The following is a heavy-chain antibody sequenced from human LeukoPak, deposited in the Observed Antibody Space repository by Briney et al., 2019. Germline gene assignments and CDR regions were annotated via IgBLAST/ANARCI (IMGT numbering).Heavy chain of an antibody. Sequence: GGSLRLSCTASGLSFSTSGFNWVRQAPGKGLEWVASIGPTGSDRYHADSIKGRFTISRDNANNFLYLQMNSLRAEDTAVYYCATETNGRHYDYWGQGTLLTVSS. CDR3: ATETNGRHYDY. V-gene: IGHV3-21*06. CDR1: GLSFSTSG. J-gene: IGHJ4*02. CDR2: IGPTGSDR. D-gene: IGHD1-14*01.